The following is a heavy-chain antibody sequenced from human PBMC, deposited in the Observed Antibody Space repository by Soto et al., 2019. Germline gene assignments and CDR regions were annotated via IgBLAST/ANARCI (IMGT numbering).Heavy chain of an antibody. D-gene: IGHD2-15*01. J-gene: IGHJ5*02. CDR2: INHSGST. Sequence: QVQLQQWGAGLLKPSETLSLTCAVYGGSFSGYYWSWIRQPPGKGLEWIGEINHSGSTNYNPSLNSRVTISVDTSKDQFSLRLSSVTAADTAVYYCARGGTRYCSGGSCYSWWFDPWGQGTLVTVSS. CDR1: GGSFSGYY. CDR3: ARGGTRYCSGGSCYSWWFDP. V-gene: IGHV4-34*01.